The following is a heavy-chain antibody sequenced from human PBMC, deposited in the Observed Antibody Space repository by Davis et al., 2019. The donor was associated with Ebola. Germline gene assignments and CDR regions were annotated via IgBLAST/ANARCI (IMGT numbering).Heavy chain of an antibody. Sequence: PGGSLRLSCEASGFTFDDHGMHWVRQAPGKGLEWVSGISWNSRRIAYSDSVRGRFTISRDNNKNSLYLEMNTLRPEDTALYYCAKDIGVGATTRFDCFDYWGQGTRVTVSS. V-gene: IGHV3-9*01. J-gene: IGHJ4*02. CDR2: ISWNSRRI. D-gene: IGHD1-26*01. CDR3: AKDIGVGATTRFDCFDY. CDR1: GFTFDDHG.